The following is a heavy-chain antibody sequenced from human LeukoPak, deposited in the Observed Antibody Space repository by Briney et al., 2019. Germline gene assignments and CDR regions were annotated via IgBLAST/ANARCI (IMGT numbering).Heavy chain of an antibody. CDR3: AKVMGSGQWLVEREDFDI. D-gene: IGHD6-19*01. CDR2: INPNSGGT. J-gene: IGHJ3*02. CDR1: GYTFTGYH. Sequence: ASVKVSCKASGYTFTGYHMHWVRQAPGQGLEWMGWINPNSGGTNYAQKFQGRVTMTRDTSISTAYMELSRLRSDDTAVYYCAKVMGSGQWLVEREDFDIWGQGTMVTVSS. V-gene: IGHV1-2*02.